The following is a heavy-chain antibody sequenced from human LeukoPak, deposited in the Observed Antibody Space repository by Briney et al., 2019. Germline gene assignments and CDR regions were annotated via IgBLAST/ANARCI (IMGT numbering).Heavy chain of an antibody. D-gene: IGHD3-22*01. Sequence: GGSLRLSCAASGFTFSSYSMNWVRQAPGKGLEWVSSISSSSSYIYYADSVKGRFTISRDNAKNSLYLQMNSLRAEDTAVYYCARAAFYDDSGYYRPDFWGQGTLVTVS. J-gene: IGHJ4*02. CDR2: ISSSSSYI. CDR3: ARAAFYDDSGYYRPDF. V-gene: IGHV3-21*01. CDR1: GFTFSSYS.